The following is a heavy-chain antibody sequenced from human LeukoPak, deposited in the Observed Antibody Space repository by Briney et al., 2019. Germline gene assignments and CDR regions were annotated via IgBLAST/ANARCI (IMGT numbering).Heavy chain of an antibody. CDR2: ISAYNGNT. V-gene: IGHV1-18*01. J-gene: IGHJ3*02. D-gene: IGHD3-3*01. CDR1: GYTFTSYG. CDR3: ARDLYYDFWRGYVHDAFDI. Sequence: ASVKVSCKASGYTFTSYGISWVRQAPGQGLEWMGWISAYNGNTNYAQKLQGRVTMTTDTSTRTAYMELRSLRSDDTAVYYCARDLYYDFWRGYVHDAFDIWGQGTMVTVSS.